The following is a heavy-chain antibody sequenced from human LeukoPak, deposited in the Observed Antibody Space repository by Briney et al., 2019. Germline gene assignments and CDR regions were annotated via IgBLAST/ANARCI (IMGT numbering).Heavy chain of an antibody. D-gene: IGHD2-2*02. J-gene: IGHJ6*03. V-gene: IGHV1-18*01. Sequence: ASVKVSCKASGYTFTHYDMSWVRQAPGQGLEWMGWISAHSGTTNFAQKFQGRLTMTTDTSTNTAYIELRSLRSDDTAVYYCATYCSSVSCYSPLYYMDVWGKGTTVTVSS. CDR3: ATYCSSVSCYSPLYYMDV. CDR2: ISAHSGTT. CDR1: GYTFTHYD.